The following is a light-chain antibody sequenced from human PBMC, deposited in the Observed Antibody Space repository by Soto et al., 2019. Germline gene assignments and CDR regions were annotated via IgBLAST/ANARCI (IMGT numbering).Light chain of an antibody. Sequence: DIHMPQSPSALSASVGDAVAITFRASQSIDMYLDWYQQKPGKAPRVLISGASNLQSGVPSRFSGSGSGTDFTLTISSLQPEDFATYYCQQSYSTPRTFGQGTKVDIK. J-gene: IGKJ1*01. CDR3: QQSYSTPRT. CDR1: QSIDMY. CDR2: GAS. V-gene: IGKV1-39*01.